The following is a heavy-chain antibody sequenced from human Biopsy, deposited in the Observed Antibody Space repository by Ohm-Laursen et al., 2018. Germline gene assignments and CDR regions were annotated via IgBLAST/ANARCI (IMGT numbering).Heavy chain of an antibody. CDR3: ARLTGDYIWGNWRINHDPFDI. CDR1: GGSFSGYY. V-gene: IGHV4-34*01. Sequence: SETLSLTWAVSGGSFSGYYWSWIRQTPGKGLERIGEVSHSGSTNYNPSLKSRVTISVDTSKNQFSLNLSSVTAADTAVYYCARLTGDYIWGNWRINHDPFDIWNQGTSVTVSS. D-gene: IGHD3-16*01. CDR2: VSHSGST. J-gene: IGHJ3*02.